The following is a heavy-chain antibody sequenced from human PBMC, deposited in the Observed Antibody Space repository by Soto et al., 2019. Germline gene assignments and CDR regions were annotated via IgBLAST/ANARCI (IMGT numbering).Heavy chain of an antibody. CDR3: AGGYDTALAPIF. CDR2: INHLTTT. CDR1: GGSFGSYH. D-gene: IGHD5-18*01. Sequence: PSETLSLTCAVYGGSFGSYHWSWIRQTPGKGLEWIGEINHLTTTNYNPSLKSRVIISLDTPKNQFSLKLSSVTAADTAVYYCAGGYDTALAPIFWGQGILVTVSS. V-gene: IGHV4-34*01. J-gene: IGHJ4*02.